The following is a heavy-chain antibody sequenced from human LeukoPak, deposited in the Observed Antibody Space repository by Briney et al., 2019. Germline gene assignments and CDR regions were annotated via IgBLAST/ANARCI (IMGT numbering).Heavy chain of an antibody. D-gene: IGHD2-21*01. CDR3: ASYLYSGPDY. V-gene: IGHV3-30-3*02. Sequence: GGSLRLSCAASGFTFSSYAMHWVRQAPGKGLEWVAVILYDGSNKYYADSVKGRFTTSRDNSKNTLYLQMNSLRAEDTAVYYCASYLYSGPDYWGQGTLVTVSS. CDR2: ILYDGSNK. CDR1: GFTFSSYA. J-gene: IGHJ4*02.